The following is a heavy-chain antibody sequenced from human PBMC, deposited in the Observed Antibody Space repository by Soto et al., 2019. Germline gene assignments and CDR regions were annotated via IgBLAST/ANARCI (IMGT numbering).Heavy chain of an antibody. V-gene: IGHV4-39*01. CDR2: IYYSGST. Sequence: KSSETLSLTCTVSGGSISSSSYYWGWIRQPPGKGLEWIGSIYYSGSTYYNPSLKSRVTISVDTSKNQFSLKLSSVTAADTAVYYCARHSAMGATGAFDIWDQGKMVTVSS. CDR1: GGSISSSSYY. J-gene: IGHJ3*02. CDR3: ARHSAMGATGAFDI. D-gene: IGHD1-26*01.